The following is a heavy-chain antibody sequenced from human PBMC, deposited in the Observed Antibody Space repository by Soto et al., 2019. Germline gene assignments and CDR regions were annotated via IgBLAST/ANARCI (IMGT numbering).Heavy chain of an antibody. V-gene: IGHV3-15*01. D-gene: IGHD2-2*01. Sequence: EVQLVESGGGLVKPGGSHRLSCAASGFTFSNAWMSWVRQAPGKGLEWVGRIKSKTDGGTTDYAAPVKGRFTISRDDSKNTLFLQMNSLKTEDTAMYYCTTGLGYCSITSCYGNWFDPWGQGTLVTVSS. J-gene: IGHJ5*02. CDR3: TTGLGYCSITSCYGNWFDP. CDR1: GFTFSNAW. CDR2: IKSKTDGGTT.